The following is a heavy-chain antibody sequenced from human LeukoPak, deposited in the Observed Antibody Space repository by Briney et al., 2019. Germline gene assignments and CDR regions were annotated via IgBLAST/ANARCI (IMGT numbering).Heavy chain of an antibody. Sequence: AGGSLRLSCATSGFTFSSYGMHWVRQVPGKGLEWVAVISYDARSNYHVDSVKGRFTVSRDNAKNSLYLQMNSLRAEDTAVYHCAKDGEGPVTTSYYFDYWGQGTLVTVSS. J-gene: IGHJ4*02. CDR1: GFTFSSYG. D-gene: IGHD4-17*01. V-gene: IGHV3-30*18. CDR3: AKDGEGPVTTSYYFDY. CDR2: ISYDARSN.